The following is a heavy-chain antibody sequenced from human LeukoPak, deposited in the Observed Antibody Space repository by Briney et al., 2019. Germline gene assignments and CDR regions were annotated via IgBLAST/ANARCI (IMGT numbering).Heavy chain of an antibody. V-gene: IGHV4-39*07. CDR2: IYYSGST. Sequence: SETLSLTCTVSGGSISSSSYYWGWIRQPPGKGLEWIGSIYYSGSTYYNPSLKSRVTISVDTSKNQFSLKLNSVTAADTAVYYCARVSSGSTQYWGQGTLVTVSS. CDR3: ARVSSGSTQY. J-gene: IGHJ4*02. CDR1: GGSISSSSYY. D-gene: IGHD5-12*01.